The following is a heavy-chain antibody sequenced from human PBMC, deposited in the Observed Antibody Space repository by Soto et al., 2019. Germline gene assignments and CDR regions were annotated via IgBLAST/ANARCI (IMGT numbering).Heavy chain of an antibody. V-gene: IGHV3-23*01. J-gene: IGHJ4*02. CDR2: ISGSGGST. D-gene: IGHD2-21*02. Sequence: GGSLRLSCAASGFTFSSYAMSWVRQAPGKGLEWVSAISGSGGSTYYADSVKGRFTISRDNSKNTLYLQMNSLRAEDTAVYYCAKAPIIVVVTAIPYVFDYWGQGTLVTVSS. CDR1: GFTFSSYA. CDR3: AKAPIIVVVTAIPYVFDY.